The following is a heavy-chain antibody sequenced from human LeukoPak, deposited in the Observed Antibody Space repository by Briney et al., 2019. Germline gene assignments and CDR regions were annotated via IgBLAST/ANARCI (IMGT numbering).Heavy chain of an antibody. Sequence: SETLSLTCAVYGGSFSGYYWSWIRQSPGKGLEWIGYIYYSGSTNYNPSLKSRVTISVDTSKNQFSLKLSSVTAADTAVYYCAREEGYGDGSFDYWGQGTLVTVSS. V-gene: IGHV4-59*01. CDR1: GGSFSGYY. J-gene: IGHJ4*02. D-gene: IGHD4-17*01. CDR2: IYYSGST. CDR3: AREEGYGDGSFDY.